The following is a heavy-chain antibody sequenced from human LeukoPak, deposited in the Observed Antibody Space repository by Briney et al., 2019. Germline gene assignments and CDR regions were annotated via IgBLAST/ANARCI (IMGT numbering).Heavy chain of an antibody. CDR3: ARAAPSIVVVPAAISWFDP. CDR1: GYTFTSYG. V-gene: IGHV1-18*01. D-gene: IGHD2-2*01. Sequence: ASVKVSCKASGYTFTSYGISWVRQAPGQGLEWMGWISAYNGNTNYAQKLQGRVTMTTDTSTSTVYMELSSLRSEDTAVYYCARAAPSIVVVPAAISWFDPWGQGTLVTVSS. CDR2: ISAYNGNT. J-gene: IGHJ5*02.